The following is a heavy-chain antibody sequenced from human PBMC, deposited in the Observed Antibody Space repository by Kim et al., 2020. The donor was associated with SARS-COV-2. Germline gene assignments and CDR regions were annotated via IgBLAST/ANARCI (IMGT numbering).Heavy chain of an antibody. CDR2: IGTAGDT. CDR3: ARDLSSPLGGAWYFDL. Sequence: GGSLRLSCAASGFTFSSYDMHWVRQATGKGLEWVSAIGTAGDTYYPGSVKGRFTISRENAKNSLYLQMNSLRAGDTAVYYCARDLSSPLGGAWYFDLWGRGTLVTVSS. V-gene: IGHV3-13*04. J-gene: IGHJ2*01. CDR1: GFTFSSYD. D-gene: IGHD3-16*01.